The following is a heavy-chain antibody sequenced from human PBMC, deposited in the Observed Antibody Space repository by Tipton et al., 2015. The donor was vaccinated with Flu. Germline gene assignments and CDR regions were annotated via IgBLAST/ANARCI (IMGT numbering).Heavy chain of an antibody. D-gene: IGHD3-10*01. J-gene: IGHJ4*02. CDR1: GFTFSSYA. Sequence: SLRLSCAASGFTFSSYAMSWVRQAPGKGLEWVSAISGSGGSTYYADSVKGRFTISRDNSKNTLYLQMNSLRAEDTAVYYCAKDWSHGSGSYVDVYLDYWGQGTLVTVSS. CDR3: AKDWSHGSGSYVDVYLDY. CDR2: ISGSGGST. V-gene: IGHV3-23*01.